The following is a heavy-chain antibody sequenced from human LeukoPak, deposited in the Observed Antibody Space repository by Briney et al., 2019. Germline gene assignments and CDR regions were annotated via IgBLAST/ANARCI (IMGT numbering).Heavy chain of an antibody. J-gene: IGHJ5*02. D-gene: IGHD2-2*01. CDR3: ASSRYCSSTSCYSGYNWFDP. CDR1: GGTFTSYA. V-gene: IGHV1-69*13. CDR2: IIPIFGTA. Sequence: SVKVSCKASGGTFTSYAISCVRQAPGQGLECMGGIIPIFGTANYAQKFQGRVTITADESTSTAYMALSSLRSEDTAVYYSASSRYCSSTSCYSGYNWFDPWGQGTLVTVSS.